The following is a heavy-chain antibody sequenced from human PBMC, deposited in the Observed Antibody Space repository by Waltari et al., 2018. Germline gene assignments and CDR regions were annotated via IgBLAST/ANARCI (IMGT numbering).Heavy chain of an antibody. CDR1: GFSFSNYW. CDR3: ALPGYNSGWYVPTAK. V-gene: IGHV3-74*01. Sequence: EVQLVESGGGLVQPGGSLRISCGTSGFSFSNYWMHWVRQAPGKGLVGVARINNDGSVTHYADSVKGRFTVSRDNAKKTLYLQMNSLRAEDTAVYYCALPGYNSGWYVPTAKWGQGTLVTVSS. J-gene: IGHJ4*02. CDR2: INNDGSVT. D-gene: IGHD6-19*01.